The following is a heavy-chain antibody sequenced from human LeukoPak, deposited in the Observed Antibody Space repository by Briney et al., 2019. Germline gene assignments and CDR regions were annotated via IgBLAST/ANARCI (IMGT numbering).Heavy chain of an antibody. V-gene: IGHV4-59*08. CDR2: TYYIGTT. Sequence: PSETLSLTRTLSGGSMRSYYWSSIWQPPRQGLECIGYTYYIGTTSYNPSLKSRVTKSVDTSKNQFSLELTSVTAADTAVYYCARHPQDNLGWYEFWGQGALVIVSS. D-gene: IGHD2-15*01. J-gene: IGHJ5*01. CDR1: GGSMRSYY. CDR3: ARHPQDNLGWYEF.